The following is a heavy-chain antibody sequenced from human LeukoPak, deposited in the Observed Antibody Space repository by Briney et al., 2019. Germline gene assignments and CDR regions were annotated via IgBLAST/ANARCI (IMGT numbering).Heavy chain of an antibody. D-gene: IGHD6-25*01. CDR2: IYYSGST. Sequence: SETLSLTCTVSGGSISSSSYYWGWIRQPPGKGLEWIGSIYYSGSTYYNPSLKSRVTISVDTSKNQFSLKLSSVTAADTAVYHCARGSATFDYWGQGTLVTVSS. CDR1: GGSISSSSYY. CDR3: ARGSATFDY. V-gene: IGHV4-39*07. J-gene: IGHJ4*02.